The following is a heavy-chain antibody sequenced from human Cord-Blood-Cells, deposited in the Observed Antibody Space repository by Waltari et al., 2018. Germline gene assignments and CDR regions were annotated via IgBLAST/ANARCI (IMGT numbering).Heavy chain of an antibody. CDR1: GGSISSYY. Sequence: QVQLQESGPGLVKPSETLSLTCTVSGGSISSYYWSWIRQPPVKGLEWIRYIYNSGSTNYNPSLKSRVTISVDTSKNQFSLKLSSVTAADTAVYYCARAITGTTFDYWGQGTLVTVAS. D-gene: IGHD1-7*01. CDR3: ARAITGTTFDY. V-gene: IGHV4-59*01. J-gene: IGHJ4*02. CDR2: IYNSGST.